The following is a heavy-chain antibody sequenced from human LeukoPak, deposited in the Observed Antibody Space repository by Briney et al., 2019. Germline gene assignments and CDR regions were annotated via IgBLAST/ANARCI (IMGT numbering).Heavy chain of an antibody. V-gene: IGHV1-2*04. Sequence: ASVKVSCKASGYTFTGYYMHWVRQAPGQGLEWMGWINPNSGGTNYAQKFQGWVTMTRDTSNSTAYMELSRLRSDDTAVYYCARASIDYGDYVFDYWGQGTLVTVSS. CDR2: INPNSGGT. CDR3: ARASIDYGDYVFDY. J-gene: IGHJ4*02. CDR1: GYTFTGYY. D-gene: IGHD4-17*01.